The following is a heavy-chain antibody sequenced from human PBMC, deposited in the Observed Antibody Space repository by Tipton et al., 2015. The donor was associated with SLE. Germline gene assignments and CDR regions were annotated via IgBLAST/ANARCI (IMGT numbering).Heavy chain of an antibody. Sequence: GSLRLSCVASGFTFSRYWMTWVRQAPGKGLEWVSAISGSGGSTYYADSVKGRFTISRDNSKNTLYLQMNSLRAEDTAVYYCAKEGHIVATAYFDYWGQGTLVTVSS. J-gene: IGHJ4*02. CDR3: AKEGHIVATAYFDY. CDR1: GFTFSRYW. D-gene: IGHD5-12*01. V-gene: IGHV3-23*01. CDR2: ISGSGGST.